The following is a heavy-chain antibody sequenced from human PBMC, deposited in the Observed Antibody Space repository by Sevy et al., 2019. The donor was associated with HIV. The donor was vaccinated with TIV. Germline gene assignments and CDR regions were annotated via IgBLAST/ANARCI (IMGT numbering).Heavy chain of an antibody. Sequence: SETLSLTCTVSGGAISNYYWNWIRQSPGKGLEWIGYIYYSGTTNYNPSLKTRVTISVDTSNNQFSLKLTSVTAADTAVYYCARGIYSFGYCREFDNWGLGTLVTVSS. D-gene: IGHD5-18*01. J-gene: IGHJ4*02. CDR1: GGAISNYY. CDR2: IYYSGTT. V-gene: IGHV4-59*12. CDR3: ARGIYSFGYCREFDN.